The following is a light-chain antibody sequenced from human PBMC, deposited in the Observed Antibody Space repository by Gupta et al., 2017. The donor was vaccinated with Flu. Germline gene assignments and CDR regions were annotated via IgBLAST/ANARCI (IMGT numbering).Light chain of an antibody. J-gene: IGKJ4*01. CDR3: QHRSIWPVS. CDR2: AVS. Sequence: ELMFTQSPATLSLAPGERATLSCRTSQSVNFYLYWYQQKPGQTPSLLIYAVSKRATGIPTRFTGSGSGTDFTLTISRLEPEDFAVYYCQHRSIWPVSFGGGTKVEIK. V-gene: IGKV3-11*01. CDR1: QSVNFY.